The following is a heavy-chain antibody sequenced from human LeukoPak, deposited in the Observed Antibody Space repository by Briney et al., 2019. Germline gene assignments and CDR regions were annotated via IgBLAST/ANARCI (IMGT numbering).Heavy chain of an antibody. D-gene: IGHD2-15*01. V-gene: IGHV1-2*02. Sequence: ASVKVSCKASGYTFTGYYMHWVRQAPGQGLEWMGWINPNSGGTNYAQKFQGTVTMTRDTSISTAYMELSRLRSDDTAVCYCARDRRSIGYCSGGSCYARYFQHWGQGTLVTVSS. CDR3: ARDRRSIGYCSGGSCYARYFQH. CDR1: GYTFTGYY. CDR2: INPNSGGT. J-gene: IGHJ1*01.